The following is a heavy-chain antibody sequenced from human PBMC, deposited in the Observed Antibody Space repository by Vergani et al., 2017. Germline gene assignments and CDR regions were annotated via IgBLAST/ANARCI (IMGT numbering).Heavy chain of an antibody. CDR2: IYTSGST. CDR1: GGSISSGSYY. J-gene: IGHJ4*02. Sequence: QVQLHESGPGLVKPSQTLSLTCTVSGGSISSGSYYWSWIRQPAGKGLEWIGRIYTSGSTNYNPSLKSRVTISVDTSKNQFSLKLSSVTAADTAVYYCARAGYFDWSLDYWGQGTLVTVSS. D-gene: IGHD3-9*01. V-gene: IGHV4-61*02. CDR3: ARAGYFDWSLDY.